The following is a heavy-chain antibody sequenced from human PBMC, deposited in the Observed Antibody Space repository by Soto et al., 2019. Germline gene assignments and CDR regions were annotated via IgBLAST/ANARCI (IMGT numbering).Heavy chain of an antibody. V-gene: IGHV4-39*01. CDR3: ARQIARSWDSFEY. D-gene: IGHD6-13*01. Sequence: SETLSLTCTVSGDSISSSSHYWGWIRQSPGKGLEWIGSIYYSGSTHYNPSIKSRVTISGDSSKDQFSLRANSVTAADTALYYCARQIARSWDSFEYWGQGAMVTVSS. CDR1: GDSISSSSHY. J-gene: IGHJ4*02. CDR2: IYYSGST.